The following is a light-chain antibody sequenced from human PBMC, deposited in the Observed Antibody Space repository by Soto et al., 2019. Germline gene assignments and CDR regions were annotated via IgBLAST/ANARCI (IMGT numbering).Light chain of an antibody. V-gene: IGLV2-14*01. CDR2: EVT. CDR1: TTDVNGRNY. J-gene: IGLJ1*01. Sequence: QSVLTQPASVSGSPGQSITISCTGTTTDVNGRNYVSWYQQHPGKAPKVIIYEVTNRPSGISHRFSGSKSGNTASLTISGLQAEDEADYYCCSCTSGTSVFGTGTKVTVL. CDR3: CSCTSGTSV.